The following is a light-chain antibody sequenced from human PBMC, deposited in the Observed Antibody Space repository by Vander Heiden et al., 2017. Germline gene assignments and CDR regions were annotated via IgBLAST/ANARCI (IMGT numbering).Light chain of an antibody. J-gene: IGLJ3*02. V-gene: IGLV2-14*03. CDR1: SSDVGGYNY. CDR3: CEYTTSSTWV. CDR2: DVT. Sequence: QSALTQPASVSGSPGQSITISCTGTSSDVGGYNYVSWYQQHPGKVPKLCIFDVTNRPSGVSNRFSASKSGTTASLTTSGLQAEDDADEFCCEYTTSSTWVFGGGTKLTVL.